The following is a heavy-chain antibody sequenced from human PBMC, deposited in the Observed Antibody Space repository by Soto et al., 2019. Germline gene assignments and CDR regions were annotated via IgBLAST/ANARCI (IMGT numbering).Heavy chain of an antibody. V-gene: IGHV3-30*03. Sequence: QVHLVESGGGVVQPGRSLRLSCVGSGFTFSSYGIHWVRQAPGKGLECVAVVSYDGSGKYYADSVKGRFTISRDNSKNTLYLQMNTLGVEDTAVYHCARDAEAYVNVMGTIRSGYYYHGLDVWGQGTTVFVSS. CDR1: GFTFSSYG. D-gene: IGHD1-1*01. CDR2: VSYDGSGK. CDR3: ARDAEAYVNVMGTIRSGYYYHGLDV. J-gene: IGHJ6*02.